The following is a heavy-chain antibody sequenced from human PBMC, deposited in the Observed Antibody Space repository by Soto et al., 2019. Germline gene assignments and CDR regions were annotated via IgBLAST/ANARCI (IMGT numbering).Heavy chain of an antibody. V-gene: IGHV3-64D*06. CDR3: VKDRSNYYDSSGYPVV. J-gene: IGHJ4*02. D-gene: IGHD3-22*01. CDR1: GLTFSSYA. Sequence: QPGGSLRLSCSASGLTFSSYAMHWVRQAPGKGLEYVSAISSNGGSTYYADSVKGRFTISRDNSKNTLYLQMSSLRAEDTAVYYCVKDRSNYYDSSGYPVVWGQGTLVTVSS. CDR2: ISSNGGST.